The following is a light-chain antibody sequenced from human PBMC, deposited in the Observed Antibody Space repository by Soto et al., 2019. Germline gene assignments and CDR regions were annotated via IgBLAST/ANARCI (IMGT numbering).Light chain of an antibody. Sequence: QSVLTQPPSASGTPGQRVTISCSGSGSNIGSYYVSWYQQVPGTAPKLLIHRNNQRPSGVPDRFWGSKSGTSASLAISGLRSEDEADYYCAAWDDSLSAPVFGGGTQLTVL. CDR1: GSNIGSYY. CDR2: RNN. V-gene: IGLV1-47*01. J-gene: IGLJ3*02. CDR3: AAWDDSLSAPV.